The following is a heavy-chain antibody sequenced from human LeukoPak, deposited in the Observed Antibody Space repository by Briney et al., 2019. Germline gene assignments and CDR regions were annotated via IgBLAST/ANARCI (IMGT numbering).Heavy chain of an antibody. CDR1: GFTFSSYS. Sequence: GGSLRLSCAVSGFTFSSYSMNWVRQAPGKGLEWVSSISSSSSYIYYADSVKGRFTISRDNAKNSLYLQMNSLRAEDRAVYYCARDRGSSTGLDYWGQGTLVTVSS. V-gene: IGHV3-21*01. J-gene: IGHJ4*02. CDR2: ISSSSSYI. CDR3: ARDRGSSTGLDY. D-gene: IGHD6-13*01.